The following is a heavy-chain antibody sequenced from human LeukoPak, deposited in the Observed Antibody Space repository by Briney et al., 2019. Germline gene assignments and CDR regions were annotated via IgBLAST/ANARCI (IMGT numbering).Heavy chain of an antibody. Sequence: PSETLSLTCTVSGGSISSSSYSWGWIRQPPGKGLEWIGSIYYSGSTYYNPSLKSRVTISVDTSKNQFSLKLSSVTAADTAVYYCARHLDFWSGYSSWFDPWGQGTLVTVSS. CDR2: IYYSGST. J-gene: IGHJ5*02. D-gene: IGHD3-3*01. CDR1: GGSISSSSYS. V-gene: IGHV4-39*01. CDR3: ARHLDFWSGYSSWFDP.